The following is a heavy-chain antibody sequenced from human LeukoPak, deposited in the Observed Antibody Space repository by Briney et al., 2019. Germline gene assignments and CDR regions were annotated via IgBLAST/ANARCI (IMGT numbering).Heavy chain of an antibody. CDR3: ARAIEWYSSGWYLWFDP. J-gene: IGHJ5*02. D-gene: IGHD6-19*01. CDR1: GDSFSYFY. V-gene: IGHV4-59*08. Sequence: PSETLSLTCTVSGDSFSYFYWSWIRQPPGKGLEWIGYIYNSGSTSYNPSLKSRVTISVDTSKNQFSLKLSSVTAADTAVYYCARAIEWYSSGWYLWFDPWGQGTLVTVSS. CDR2: IYNSGST.